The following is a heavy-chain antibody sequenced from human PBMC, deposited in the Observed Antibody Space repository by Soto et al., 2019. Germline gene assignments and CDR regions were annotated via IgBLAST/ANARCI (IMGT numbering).Heavy chain of an antibody. D-gene: IGHD6-13*01. J-gene: IGHJ6*02. V-gene: IGHV1-2*02. CDR1: GYTFTGYY. Sequence: ASVKVSCKASGYTFTGYYMHWVRQAPGQGLEWMGWINPNGGGTNYAQKFQGRVTMTRDTSISTAYMELSRLRSDDTAVYYCASRGSSWYSYYYYYGMDVWGQGTTVPVSS. CDR3: ASRGSSWYSYYYYYGMDV. CDR2: INPNGGGT.